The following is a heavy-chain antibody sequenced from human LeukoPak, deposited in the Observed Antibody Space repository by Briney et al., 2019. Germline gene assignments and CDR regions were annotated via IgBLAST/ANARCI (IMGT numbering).Heavy chain of an antibody. J-gene: IGHJ6*02. CDR1: GGSFSGYY. CDR3: ARGGHYYGMDV. Sequence: PSETLSLTCAVYGGSFSGYYWSWIRQPPGKGLEWIGEINHSGSTNYNPSLKRRVTISVDTSKNQFSLKLSSVTAADTAVYYCARGGHYYGMDVWGQGTTVTVSS. CDR2: INHSGST. V-gene: IGHV4-34*01.